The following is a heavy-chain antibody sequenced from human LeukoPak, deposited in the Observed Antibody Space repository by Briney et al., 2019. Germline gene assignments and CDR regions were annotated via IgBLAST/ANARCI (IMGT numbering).Heavy chain of an antibody. V-gene: IGHV3-30-3*01. J-gene: IGHJ5*02. Sequence: GGSLRLSCAASGFTFSSYAMHWVRQAPGKGLEWVAVISYDGSNKYYADSVKGRFTISRDNSKNTLYLQMNSLRVEDTAVYYCARGTNPSFDPWGQGTLVTVSS. D-gene: IGHD1-7*01. CDR1: GFTFSSYA. CDR2: ISYDGSNK. CDR3: ARGTNPSFDP.